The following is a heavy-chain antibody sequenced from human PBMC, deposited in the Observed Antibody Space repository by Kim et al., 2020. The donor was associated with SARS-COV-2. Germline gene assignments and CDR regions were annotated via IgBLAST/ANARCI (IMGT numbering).Heavy chain of an antibody. Sequence: ANYAKKFQGRVTITADESTSTAYMELSSLRSEDTAVYYCAREGCSGGSCYWGQGTLVTVSS. CDR3: AREGCSGGSCY. CDR2: A. D-gene: IGHD2-15*01. V-gene: IGHV1-69*01. J-gene: IGHJ4*02.